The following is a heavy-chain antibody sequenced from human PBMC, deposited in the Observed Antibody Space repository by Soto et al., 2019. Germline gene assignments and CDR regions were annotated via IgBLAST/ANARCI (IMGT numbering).Heavy chain of an antibody. J-gene: IGHJ5*02. V-gene: IGHV4-59*08. CDR3: ARHDYYYGSGSYGLSWFDP. D-gene: IGHD3-10*01. CDR1: GGSISSYY. Sequence: SETLSLTCTVSGGSISSYYWSWIRQTPGKGLEWIGYIYYSGSTNYNPSLKSRVTISVDTSKNQFSLKLSSVTAADTAVYYCARHDYYYGSGSYGLSWFDPWGQGTLVTVSS. CDR2: IYYSGST.